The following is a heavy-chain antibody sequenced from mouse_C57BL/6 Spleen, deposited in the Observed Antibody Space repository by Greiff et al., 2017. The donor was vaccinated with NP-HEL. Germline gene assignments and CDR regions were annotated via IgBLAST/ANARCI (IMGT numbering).Heavy chain of an antibody. J-gene: IGHJ3*01. CDR3: AKNGEIYDGYRAWFAD. V-gene: IGHV2-4*01. CDR2: IWSGGST. Sequence: QVQLKESGPGLVQPSQSLSITCTVSGFSLTSYGVHWVRQPPGKGLEWLGVIWSGGSTDYNAAFISRLSISKDNSKSQVFFKMNSLQADDTAIYYSAKNGEIYDGYRAWFADWGQGTLVTVSA. CDR1: GFSLTSYG. D-gene: IGHD2-3*01.